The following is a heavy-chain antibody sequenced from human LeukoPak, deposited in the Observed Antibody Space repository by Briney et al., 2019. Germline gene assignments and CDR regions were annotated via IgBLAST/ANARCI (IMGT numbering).Heavy chain of an antibody. CDR1: GYTFTGYY. CDR3: ATNVPAAYYYYYGMDV. CDR2: FDPEDGET. D-gene: IGHD2-2*01. J-gene: IGHJ6*02. Sequence: ASVKVSCKASGYTFTGYYMHWVRQAPGKGLEWMGGFDPEDGETIYAQKFQGRVTMTEDTSTDTAYMELSSLRSEDTAVYYCATNVPAAYYYYYGMDVWGQGTTVTVSS. V-gene: IGHV1-24*01.